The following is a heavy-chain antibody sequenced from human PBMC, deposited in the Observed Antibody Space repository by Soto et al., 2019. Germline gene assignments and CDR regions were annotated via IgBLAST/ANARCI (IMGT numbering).Heavy chain of an antibody. CDR1: GCSVSSYY. J-gene: IGHJ4*02. D-gene: IGHD7-27*01. Sequence: SETLSLTCTVSGCSVSSYYWSCIRQPAGKVLEWIGRIYTSGSTNYNPSLKSRVTMSVDTSKNQFSLKLSSVTAADTAVYYCARGSLGLDFDYWGQGTLVTVSS. CDR3: ARGSLGLDFDY. CDR2: IYTSGST. V-gene: IGHV4-4*07.